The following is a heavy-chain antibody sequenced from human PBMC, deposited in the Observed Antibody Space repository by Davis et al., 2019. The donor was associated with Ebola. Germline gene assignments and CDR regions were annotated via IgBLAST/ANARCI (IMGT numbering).Heavy chain of an antibody. CDR2: IYYSGST. V-gene: IGHV4-31*03. CDR3: ASLPTIFGVVTTNYFDY. D-gene: IGHD3-3*01. CDR1: GGSISSGGYY. Sequence: SGTLSLTCTVSGGSISSGGYYWSWIRQHPGKGLEWIGYIYYSGSTYYNPSLKSRVTISVDTSKNQFSLKLSSVTAADTAVYYCASLPTIFGVVTTNYFDYWGQGTLVTVSS. J-gene: IGHJ4*02.